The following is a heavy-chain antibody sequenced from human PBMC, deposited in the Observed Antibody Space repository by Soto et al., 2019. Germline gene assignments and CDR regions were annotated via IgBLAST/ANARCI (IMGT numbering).Heavy chain of an antibody. D-gene: IGHD3-3*01. CDR2: INPGDSDT. CDR3: ARRQFWSAYYPFDY. Sequence: GESLKISWKGSGYTFTTYWIGWVRQMPGKGLEWMGIINPGDSDTRYSPSFQGQVTISADKSISTAYLQWRSLKASDTAMYYCARRQFWSAYYPFDYWGQGTRVTVS. V-gene: IGHV5-51*01. CDR1: GYTFTTYW. J-gene: IGHJ4*02.